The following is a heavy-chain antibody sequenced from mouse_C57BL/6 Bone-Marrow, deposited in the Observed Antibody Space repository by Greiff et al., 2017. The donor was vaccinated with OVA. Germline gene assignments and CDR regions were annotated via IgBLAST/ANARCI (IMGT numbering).Heavy chain of an antibody. D-gene: IGHD1-1*01. J-gene: IGHJ2*01. CDR1: GYTFTNYW. CDR3: SIRNSDYYGSCDY. CDR2: IYPGGGYT. Sequence: QVQLQQSGAELVRPGTSVKMSCKASGYTFTNYWIGWAKQRPGHGLEWIGDIYPGGGYTNYNEKFKGKATLTADKSSSTAYMQFSSLTSEDSAIYYCSIRNSDYYGSCDYWGQGTTLTVSS. V-gene: IGHV1-63*01.